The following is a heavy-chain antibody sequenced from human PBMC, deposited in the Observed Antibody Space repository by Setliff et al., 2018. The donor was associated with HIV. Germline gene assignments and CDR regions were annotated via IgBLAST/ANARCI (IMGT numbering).Heavy chain of an antibody. D-gene: IGHD5-12*01. J-gene: IGHJ4*02. V-gene: IGHV4-39*02. Sequence: PSETLSLTCTVSGGSISSSSYYWGWIRQPPGKGLEWIGSIYYSGSTYYNPSLKSRVTISVDTSKNQFSLKLSSVTAADTAVYYCARDPPGSGFHLDYWGQGTPVTVSS. CDR2: IYYSGST. CDR1: GGSISSSSYY. CDR3: ARDPPGSGFHLDY.